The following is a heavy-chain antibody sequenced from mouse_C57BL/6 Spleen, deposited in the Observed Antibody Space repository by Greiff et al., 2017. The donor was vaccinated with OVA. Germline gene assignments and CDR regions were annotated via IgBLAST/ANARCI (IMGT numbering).Heavy chain of an antibody. CDR1: GYTFTDYY. V-gene: IGHV1-26*01. CDR3: AREYDYDVFDY. Sequence: VQLQQSGPELVKPGASVKISCKASGYTFTDYYMNWVKQSHGKSLEWIGDINPNNGGTSYNQKFKGKATLTVDKSSSTAYMELRSLTSEDSAVYYCAREYDYDVFDYWGQGTTLTVSS. CDR2: INPNNGGT. D-gene: IGHD2-4*01. J-gene: IGHJ2*01.